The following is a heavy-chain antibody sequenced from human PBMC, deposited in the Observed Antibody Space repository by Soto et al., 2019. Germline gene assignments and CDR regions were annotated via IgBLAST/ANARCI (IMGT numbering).Heavy chain of an antibody. CDR1: GASSSGYY. J-gene: IGHJ4*02. Sequence: ETLSPTCAVYGASSSGYYWSWIRHPPGKGLEWIGEINHSGSNNYNPSLKSRVTISVDTSKNQFSLKLSSVTAADTAVYYCAGQGAIDYYFDYWGQGTLVTVSS. V-gene: IGHV4-34*01. CDR2: INHSGSN. D-gene: IGHD2-2*02. CDR3: AGQGAIDYYFDY.